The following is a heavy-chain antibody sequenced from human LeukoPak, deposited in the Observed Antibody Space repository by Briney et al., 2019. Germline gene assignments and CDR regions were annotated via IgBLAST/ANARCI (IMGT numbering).Heavy chain of an antibody. Sequence: GASVKVSCKASGGTFSSYAISWVRQAPGQGLEWMGWISAYNGNTNYAQKLQGRVTMTTDTSTSTAYMELRSLRSDDTAVYYCARDPRYNPDAFDIWGQGTMVTVSS. CDR1: GGTFSSYA. J-gene: IGHJ3*02. CDR3: ARDPRYNPDAFDI. D-gene: IGHD1-1*01. V-gene: IGHV1-18*01. CDR2: ISAYNGNT.